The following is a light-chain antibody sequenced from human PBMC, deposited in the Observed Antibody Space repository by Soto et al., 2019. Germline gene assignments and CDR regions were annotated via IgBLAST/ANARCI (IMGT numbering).Light chain of an antibody. CDR3: SSYTSSSPYV. Sequence: QSVLTQPASVSGSPGQSITISCTGTSSDVGGYNYVSWYQQHPGKAPELMIYDVSNRPSGVSNRFSGSKSGNTASLTISGEQAEDEADYYCSSYTSSSPYVFGTGTKLTVL. CDR1: SSDVGGYNY. CDR2: DVS. J-gene: IGLJ1*01. V-gene: IGLV2-14*01.